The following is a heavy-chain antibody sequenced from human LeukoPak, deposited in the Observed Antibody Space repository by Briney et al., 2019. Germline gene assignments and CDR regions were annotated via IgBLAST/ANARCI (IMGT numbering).Heavy chain of an antibody. CDR3: ARGTPPRFGVAPGAFDI. V-gene: IGHV4-30-2*01. CDR2: IYHSGST. Sequence: KASETLSLTCTVSGGSISSGGYYWSWIRQPPGKGLEWIGYIYHSGSTYYNPSLKSRVTISVDRSKNQFSLKLSSVTAADTAVYYCARGTPPRFGVAPGAFDIWGQGTMVTVSS. CDR1: GGSISSGGYY. J-gene: IGHJ3*02. D-gene: IGHD3-3*01.